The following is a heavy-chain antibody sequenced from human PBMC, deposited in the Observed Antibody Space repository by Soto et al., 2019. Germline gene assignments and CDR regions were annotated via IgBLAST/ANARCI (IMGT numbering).Heavy chain of an antibody. Sequence: SETLSLTCTVSGGPISSYYWSWIRQPAGKGLEWIGRIYTSGSTNYNPSLKSRVTMSVDTSKNQFSLKLSSVTAADTAVYYCARFDSSSFPPRGMDVWGQGTTVTVS. CDR2: IYTSGST. CDR1: GGPISSYY. J-gene: IGHJ6*02. CDR3: ARFDSSSFPPRGMDV. V-gene: IGHV4-4*07. D-gene: IGHD6-6*01.